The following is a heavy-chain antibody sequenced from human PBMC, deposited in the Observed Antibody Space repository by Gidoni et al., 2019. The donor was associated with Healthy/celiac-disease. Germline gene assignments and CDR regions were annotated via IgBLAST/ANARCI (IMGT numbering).Heavy chain of an antibody. J-gene: IGHJ6*02. CDR2: INPSGGST. CDR3: ARGITGTSPPSYYYGMDV. Sequence: KASDYTFTSYYMYWVRQAPGQGLEWMGIINPSGGSTSYAQKFQGRVTMTRDTSTSTAYMELSSLRSEDTAVYYCARGITGTSPPSYYYGMDVWGQGTTVTVSS. V-gene: IGHV1-46*03. D-gene: IGHD1-7*01. CDR1: DYTFTSYY.